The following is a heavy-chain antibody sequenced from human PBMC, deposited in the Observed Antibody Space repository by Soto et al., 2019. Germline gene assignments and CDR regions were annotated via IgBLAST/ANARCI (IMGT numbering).Heavy chain of an antibody. J-gene: IGHJ4*02. CDR3: ARGGYCTGANCYSFFDH. V-gene: IGHV3-74*01. D-gene: IGHD2-8*02. Sequence: EVQLVESGGGLVQPGGSLRLSCAASGFTFSNYYMHWVRQAPGKGLVWVSRIDEDGSGTNYAASVEGRFTISRENAKNTLDLLMNSLRAEDTAIYYCARGGYCTGANCYSFFDHWSQGTLVTVSS. CDR1: GFTFSNYY. CDR2: IDEDGSGT.